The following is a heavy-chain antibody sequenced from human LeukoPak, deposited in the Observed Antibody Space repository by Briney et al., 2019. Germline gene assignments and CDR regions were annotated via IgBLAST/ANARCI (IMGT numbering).Heavy chain of an antibody. CDR1: GGSFSGYY. V-gene: IGHV4-34*01. CDR3: ARAGIQLWFASNDY. Sequence: SETLSLTCAVYGGSFSGYYWSWIRQPPGKGLEWIGEINHSGSTNYNPSLKSRVTISVDTSKNQFSLKLSSVTAADTAVHYCARAGIQLWFASNDYWGQGTLVTVSS. D-gene: IGHD5-18*01. J-gene: IGHJ4*02. CDR2: INHSGST.